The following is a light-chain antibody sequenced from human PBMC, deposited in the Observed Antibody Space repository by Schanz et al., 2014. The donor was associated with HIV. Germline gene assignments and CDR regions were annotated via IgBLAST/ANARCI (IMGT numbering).Light chain of an antibody. CDR2: DVS. Sequence: QSALTQPASVSGSPGQSITISCTGTSADVGSYDLVSWYQQHPGKAPKLMIYDVSNRPSGVSSRFSGSKSGNTASLTISGLQPEDEADYYCNSYSHSNTYVFGSGTKLTVL. CDR1: SADVGSYDL. CDR3: NSYSHSNTYV. J-gene: IGLJ1*01. V-gene: IGLV2-14*02.